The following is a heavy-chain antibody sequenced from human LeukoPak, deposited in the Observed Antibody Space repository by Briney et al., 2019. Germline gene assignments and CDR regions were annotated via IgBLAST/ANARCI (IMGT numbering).Heavy chain of an antibody. CDR1: GFTFSRHD. J-gene: IGHJ4*02. Sequence: GGSLRLSCAASGFTFSRHDMNWVRQAPGKGLEWVSYIRSSSSVIYYADSVRGRFTISRDNAGNSLYLQMNSLRVEDTAVYYCARDSREGWGQGTLVTVSS. V-gene: IGHV3-48*04. CDR2: IRSSSSVI. CDR3: ARDSREG. D-gene: IGHD6-6*01.